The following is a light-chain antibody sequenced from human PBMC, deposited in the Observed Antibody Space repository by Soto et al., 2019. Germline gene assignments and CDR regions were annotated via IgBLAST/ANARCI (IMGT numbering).Light chain of an antibody. V-gene: IGKV3-20*01. J-gene: IGKJ3*01. Sequence: EIVLTQSPGTLSLSPGERATLSCRASQSVSSSYLAWYQQKPGQAPRLLIYGASSRATGIPDRFSGSGSGXXXXXXXSXLEPEDFAVYYCQQYGSSPPFTFGPGTKVDIK. CDR1: QSVSSSY. CDR3: QQYGSSPPFT. CDR2: GAS.